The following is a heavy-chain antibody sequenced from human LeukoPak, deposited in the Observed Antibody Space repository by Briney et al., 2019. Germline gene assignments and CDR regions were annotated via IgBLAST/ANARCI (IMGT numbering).Heavy chain of an antibody. J-gene: IGHJ3*02. Sequence: PGGSLRLSCAASGFTFSSYSMNWVRQAPGKGLEWVSSISSSSSYIYYADSVKGRFTISRDNAKNSLYLQMNSPRAEDTAVYYCAREEDYDYVWGSYPIDAFDIWGQGTMVTVSS. CDR2: ISSSSSYI. D-gene: IGHD3-16*02. CDR1: GFTFSSYS. CDR3: AREEDYDYVWGSYPIDAFDI. V-gene: IGHV3-21*01.